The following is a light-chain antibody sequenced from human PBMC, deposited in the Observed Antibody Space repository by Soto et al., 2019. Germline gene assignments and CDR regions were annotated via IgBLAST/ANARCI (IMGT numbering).Light chain of an antibody. Sequence: QAVVTQPPSVSGAPGQRVTISCTGSSSNIGSGYDVHWYQQIPGRAPKLLIYGNTNRPSGVPERFSATKSGTSASLAITGLQADDEADYYCQSYDNSLSGSEVVFGGGTQLTVL. CDR1: SSNIGSGYD. CDR2: GNT. J-gene: IGLJ3*02. V-gene: IGLV1-40*01. CDR3: QSYDNSLSGSEVV.